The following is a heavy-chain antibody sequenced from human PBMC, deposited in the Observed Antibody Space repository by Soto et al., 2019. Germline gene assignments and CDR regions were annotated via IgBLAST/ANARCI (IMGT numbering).Heavy chain of an antibody. V-gene: IGHV1-24*01. J-gene: IGHJ3*02. CDR1: GYTLTELS. Sequence: ASVKVSCKVSGYTLTELSMHWVRQAPGTGLEWMGGFDPEDGETIYAQKFQGRVTMTEDTSTDTAYMELSSLRSEDTAVYYCATVGERQFPDYLRITMFRAAFDDAFDIWGQGTMVTVSS. D-gene: IGHD3-10*01. CDR2: FDPEDGET. CDR3: ATVGERQFPDYLRITMFRAAFDDAFDI.